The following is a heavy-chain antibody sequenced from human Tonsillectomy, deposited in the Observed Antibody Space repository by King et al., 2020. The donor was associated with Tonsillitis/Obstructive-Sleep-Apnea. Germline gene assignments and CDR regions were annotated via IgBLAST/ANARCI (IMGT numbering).Heavy chain of an antibody. CDR2: IFFTGNT. Sequence: VQLQESGPGLVKPSGTLSLTCTVSGASVNSDSSYSSWVRQTPGKGLEWIGYIFFTGNTNYNPSFKSRVTISIDTSKNQFSLKLTSMTAADTAMYFCARVDIAADGTRKYFDYWGQGTLVTVSS. D-gene: IGHD6-13*01. J-gene: IGHJ4*02. CDR1: GASVNSDSSY. V-gene: IGHV4-61*01. CDR3: ARVDIAADGTRKYFDY.